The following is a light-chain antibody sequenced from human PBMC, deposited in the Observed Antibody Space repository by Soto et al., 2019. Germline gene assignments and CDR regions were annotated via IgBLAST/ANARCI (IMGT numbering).Light chain of an antibody. V-gene: IGLV2-8*01. CDR2: EVS. Sequence: QSALTQPPSASGSPGQSVTISCTGTSSDVGGYNYVSWYQQYPGKAPKLMIYEVSKRPSGVPDRFSGSKSGKTASLTVSGLQPEDEADYYCTSYAGSNIWVFGGGTKSPS. J-gene: IGLJ3*02. CDR3: TSYAGSNIWV. CDR1: SSDVGGYNY.